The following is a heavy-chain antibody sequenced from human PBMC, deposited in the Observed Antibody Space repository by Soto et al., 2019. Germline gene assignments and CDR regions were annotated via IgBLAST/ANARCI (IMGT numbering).Heavy chain of an antibody. V-gene: IGHV3-33*01. CDR2: IWYDGSKK. Sequence: QVQLVESGGGVVQPGRSLRLSCAASGFTFSSYGMHWVRQAPGKGLEWVAVIWYDGSKKYYVDYVKGRFTISRDNSKNTLYLQMDSLRAEDTAVYYCALGCGGDCYRYFQHWGQGTLVTVSS. D-gene: IGHD2-21*02. CDR3: ALGCGGDCYRYFQH. CDR1: GFTFSSYG. J-gene: IGHJ1*01.